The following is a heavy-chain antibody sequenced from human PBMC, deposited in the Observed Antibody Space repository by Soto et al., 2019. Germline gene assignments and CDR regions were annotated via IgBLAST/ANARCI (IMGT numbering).Heavy chain of an antibody. D-gene: IGHD3-10*01. V-gene: IGHV3-30-3*01. CDR2: ISYDGSNK. CDR1: GFTFSSYA. CDR3: ARDAIRGVILTNYYYYGMDV. J-gene: IGHJ6*02. Sequence: QVQLVESGGGVVQPGRSLRLSCAASGFTFSSYAMHWVRQAPGKGLEWVAVISYDGSNKYYADSVKGRFTISRDTSKNTLYLQMNSLRAEDTAVYYCARDAIRGVILTNYYYYGMDVWGQGTTVTVSS.